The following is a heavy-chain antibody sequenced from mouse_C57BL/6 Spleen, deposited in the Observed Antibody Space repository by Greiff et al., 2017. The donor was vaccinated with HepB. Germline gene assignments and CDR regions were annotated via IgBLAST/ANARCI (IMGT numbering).Heavy chain of an antibody. Sequence: QVQLQQPGAELVKPGASVKLSCKASGYTFTSYWMHWVKQRPGQGLEWIGMIHPNSGSTNYNEKFKSKATLTVDKSSSTAYMQLSSLTSEDSAVYYCARDGDLLWCPDYWGQGTTLTVSS. V-gene: IGHV1-64*01. CDR3: ARDGDLLWCPDY. CDR1: GYTFTSYW. D-gene: IGHD2-13*01. J-gene: IGHJ2*01. CDR2: IHPNSGST.